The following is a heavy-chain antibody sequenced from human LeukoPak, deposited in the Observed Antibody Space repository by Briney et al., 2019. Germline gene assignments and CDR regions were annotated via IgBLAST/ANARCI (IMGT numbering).Heavy chain of an antibody. J-gene: IGHJ4*02. CDR1: GYTFTSYV. V-gene: IGHV1-8*03. D-gene: IGHD1-1*01. CDR2: MSPNSGNT. CDR3: ASHAGGGGTTNDY. Sequence: ASVTVSCKAYGYTFTSYVINWVRQAAGQGLEWMGWMSPNSGNTGYAQKFQGRVTITRNTSLSTAYMELSSLRSEDTAVYYCASHAGGGGTTNDYWGQGTLVTVSS.